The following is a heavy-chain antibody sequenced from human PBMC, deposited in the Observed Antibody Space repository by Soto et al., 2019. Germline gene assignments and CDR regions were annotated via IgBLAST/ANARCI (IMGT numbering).Heavy chain of an antibody. V-gene: IGHV3-21*01. J-gene: IGHJ6*03. D-gene: IGHD3-3*01. CDR1: GFTFSSYS. CDR3: ARDGGDDFWSGYPPGYYYYMDV. Sequence: PGGSLRLSCAASGFTFSSYSMNWVRQAPGKGLEWVSSISSSSSYIYYADSVKGRFTISRDNAKNSLYLQMNSLRAEDTAVYYCARDGGDDFWSGYPPGYYYYMDVWGKGATVTVSS. CDR2: ISSSSSYI.